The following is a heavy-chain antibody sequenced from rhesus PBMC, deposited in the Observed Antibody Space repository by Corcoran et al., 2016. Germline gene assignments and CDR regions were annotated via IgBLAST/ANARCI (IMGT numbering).Heavy chain of an antibody. D-gene: IGHD5-42*01. CDR1: GGSISSSNW. J-gene: IGHJ5-1*01. CDR3: ARGGTRFDV. V-gene: IGHV4-57*02. CDR2: ISGSGGST. Sequence: QLQLQESGPGLVKPSETLSLTCAVSGGSISSSNWWSWIRQPSGKGLEWIGRISGSGGSTSANPSLKSRVTISKDTSKNQFSLKLSSVTAADTAVYYCARGGTRFDVWGPGVLVTVSS.